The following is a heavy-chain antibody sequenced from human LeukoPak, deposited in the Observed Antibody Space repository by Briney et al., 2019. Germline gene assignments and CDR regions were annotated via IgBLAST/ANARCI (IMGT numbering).Heavy chain of an antibody. CDR3: AKDRAGFSIAVAGRFDY. CDR1: GFTFSSYA. J-gene: IGHJ4*02. Sequence: PGGSLRLSCAASGFTFSSYAMSWVRQAPGKGLEWVSAISGSGGSTYYADSVKGRFTISRDNSKNTLYLQMNSLRAEDTAVYYCAKDRAGFSIAVAGRFDYWGQGTLVTVSS. D-gene: IGHD6-19*01. V-gene: IGHV3-23*01. CDR2: ISGSGGST.